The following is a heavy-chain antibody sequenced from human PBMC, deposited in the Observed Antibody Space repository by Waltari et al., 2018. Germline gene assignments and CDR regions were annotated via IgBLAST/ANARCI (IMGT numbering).Heavy chain of an antibody. Sequence: QVQLVDSGVGVVQPGRSLRLSCAASGFSFSNVGLHWVRQVPGQGLEWVAVIADDVSNKFYADSVKGRFTISRDNSKNTLYLQMNSLRAEDTAVYYCAKDRAVGGYYMDVWGKGTTVTVSS. CDR3: AKDRAVGGYYMDV. J-gene: IGHJ6*03. CDR1: GFSFSNVG. CDR2: IADDVSNK. D-gene: IGHD6-19*01. V-gene: IGHV3-30*18.